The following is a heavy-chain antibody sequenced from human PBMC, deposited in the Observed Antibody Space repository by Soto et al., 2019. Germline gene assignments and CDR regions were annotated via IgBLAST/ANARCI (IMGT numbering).Heavy chain of an antibody. CDR1: KFTFSVYS. CDR3: VRDYETAFLPGSRYYNWFGP. CDR2: IGVSGNK. J-gene: IGHJ5*02. D-gene: IGHD2-15*01. Sequence: EAQLVESGGGLVEPGGSLRLSCAASKFTFSVYSMSWVRQAPGKGPEWVASIGVSGNKYYTDSVKGRFIISRDDPEKSLFLQMNSLRVDDTAVYYCVRDYETAFLPGSRYYNWFGPWGQGTLVTVSS. V-gene: IGHV3-21*01.